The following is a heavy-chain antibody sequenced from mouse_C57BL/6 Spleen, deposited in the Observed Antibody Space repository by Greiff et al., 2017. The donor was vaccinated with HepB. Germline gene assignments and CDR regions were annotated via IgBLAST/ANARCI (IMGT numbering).Heavy chain of an antibody. CDR3: ARHSSGPAWFAY. J-gene: IGHJ3*01. CDR1: GFTFSSYT. CDR2: ISGGGGNT. V-gene: IGHV5-9*01. D-gene: IGHD3-2*02. Sequence: DVKLVESGGGLVKPGGSLKLSCAASGFTFSSYTMSWVRQTPEKRLEWVATISGGGGNTYYPDSVKGRFTISRDNAKNTLYLQMSSLRSEDTALYYCARHSSGPAWFAYWGQGTLVTVSA.